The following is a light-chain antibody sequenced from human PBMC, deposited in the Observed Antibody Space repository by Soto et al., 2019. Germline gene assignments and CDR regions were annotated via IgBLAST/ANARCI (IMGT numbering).Light chain of an antibody. Sequence: QSALTQPASVSGSPGQSITISCSGTSRDVGAYNLVSWYQQSPGKAPKLLIYEVRNRPSGVSYRFSGSKSGNTASLTISSLLPEDEADYFCSAFSSRSTLVFGGGTKVTAL. CDR2: EVR. V-gene: IGLV2-14*01. CDR1: SRDVGAYNL. CDR3: SAFSSRSTLV. J-gene: IGLJ2*01.